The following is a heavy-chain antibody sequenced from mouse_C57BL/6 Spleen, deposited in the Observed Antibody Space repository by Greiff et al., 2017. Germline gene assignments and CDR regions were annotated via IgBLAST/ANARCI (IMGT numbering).Heavy chain of an antibody. CDR3: ARFYRYAMDD. V-gene: IGHV1-19*01. Sequence: VQLQQSGPVLVKPGASVKMSCKASGYTFTDSYMNWVKQSHGKSLKWIGVINPYNGGTSYNQKFKGKATLTVDQSSSTAYMELNSRTSEDSAVYYCARFYRYAMDDWGQGTSVTVSS. CDR2: INPYNGGT. D-gene: IGHD2-1*01. J-gene: IGHJ4*01. CDR1: GYTFTDSY.